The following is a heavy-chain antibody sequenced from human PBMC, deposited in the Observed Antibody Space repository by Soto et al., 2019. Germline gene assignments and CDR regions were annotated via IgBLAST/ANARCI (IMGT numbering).Heavy chain of an antibody. V-gene: IGHV1-2*02. J-gene: IGHJ6*02. Sequence: QVQLVQSGAEVKEPGDSVRVSCEASGYTFTAYYIHWVRQAPGQGLEWMGWINPKVGDTTYAQDYQGRVSTTRDMSISTVYMELSRLTSDDTAIYYCARNMDYYYGPGSGNGHGFWGQGTTVTVFS. CDR3: ARNMDYYYGPGSGNGHGF. D-gene: IGHD3-10*01. CDR1: GYTFTAYY. CDR2: INPKVGDT.